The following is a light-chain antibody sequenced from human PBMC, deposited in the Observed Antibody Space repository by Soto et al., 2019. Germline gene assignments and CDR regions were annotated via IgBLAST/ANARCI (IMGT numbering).Light chain of an antibody. V-gene: IGLV7-43*01. CDR2: STN. CDR3: LLYYGGAPV. Sequence: QAVVTQEPSLTVSPGGTVTLTCASSTGAVTSGYYPNWFQQKPGQAPRALIYSTNNKYSWTPARFSGSLLGDKAALTLSGVQPEDEAEYYCLLYYGGAPVFGGGTKLTVL. J-gene: IGLJ2*01. CDR1: TGAVTSGYY.